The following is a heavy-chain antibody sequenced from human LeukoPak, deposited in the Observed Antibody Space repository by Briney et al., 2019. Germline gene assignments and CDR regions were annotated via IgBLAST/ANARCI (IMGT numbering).Heavy chain of an antibody. CDR3: ARDDCTNGVCSGPWFDP. V-gene: IGHV3-21*01. CDR2: ISSSSSYI. CDR1: GFTFSSYN. J-gene: IGHJ5*02. D-gene: IGHD2-8*01. Sequence: GGSLRLSCEASGFTFSSYNMNWVRQAPGKGLEWASSISSSSSYIYYADSVKGRFTISRDNAKNSLYLQMNSLRAEDTAVYYCARDDCTNGVCSGPWFDPWGQGTLVTVSS.